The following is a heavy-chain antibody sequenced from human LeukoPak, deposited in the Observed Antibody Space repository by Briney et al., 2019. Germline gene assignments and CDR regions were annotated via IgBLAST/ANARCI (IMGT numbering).Heavy chain of an antibody. CDR3: ARQSSGYYYGWFDP. V-gene: IGHV4-39*01. J-gene: IGHJ5*02. CDR1: GGSISSGSYY. D-gene: IGHD3-22*01. CDR2: IFYTGNT. Sequence: SETLSLTCTVSGGSISSGSYYWSWIRQPPGKGLEWIATIFYTGNTHYNPSLKSRVTMSVDTVKNQFSLNLNSVTAADTAVYYCARQSSGYYYGWFDPWGQGTLVTVSS.